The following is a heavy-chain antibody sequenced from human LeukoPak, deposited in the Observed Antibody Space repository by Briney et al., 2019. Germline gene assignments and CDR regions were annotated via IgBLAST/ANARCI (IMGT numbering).Heavy chain of an antibody. D-gene: IGHD3-22*01. V-gene: IGHV1-18*01. CDR1: GYTFSSCG. CDR2: ISAYNGNT. Sequence: ASVKVSCKASGYTFSSCGISWVRQAPGQGLEWMGWISAYNGNTNYAQKLQGRVTMTTDTSTSTAYMELRSLRSDDTAVYYCATDSSGYYYSYWGQGTLVTVSS. J-gene: IGHJ4*02. CDR3: ATDSSGYYYSY.